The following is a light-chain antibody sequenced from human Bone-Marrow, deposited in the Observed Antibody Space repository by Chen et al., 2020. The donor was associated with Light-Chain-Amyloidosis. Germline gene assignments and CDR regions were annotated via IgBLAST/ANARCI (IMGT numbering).Light chain of an antibody. CDR1: SGSIATNY. CDR3: QSYQGSSQGV. V-gene: IGLV6-57*01. CDR2: EDD. Sequence: NFMLNQHHSVSTSPGKTVIISCTRSSGSIATNYVQWYQQRPGSSPTTVIYEDDQRPSGVPDRFSGSIDRSSNSASLTISGLKTEDEADYYCQSYQGSSQGVFGGGTKLTVL. J-gene: IGLJ3*02.